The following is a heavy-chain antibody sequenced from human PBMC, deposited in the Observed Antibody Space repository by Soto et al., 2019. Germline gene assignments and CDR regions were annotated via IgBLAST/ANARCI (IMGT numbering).Heavy chain of an antibody. J-gene: IGHJ4*02. V-gene: IGHV1-24*01. Sequence: QAQLLQSGAEVKKPGASVKVSCKVSGHTLTELSMHWVRQAPGRGLEWMGGFDPEDGETIFAQKFQGRVTMTEDTSTDSTYMELTSLRSEDTAVYYCAAGGTRWLHSPFDYWGQGTLVTISS. D-gene: IGHD1-1*01. CDR1: GHTLTELS. CDR3: AAGGTRWLHSPFDY. CDR2: FDPEDGET.